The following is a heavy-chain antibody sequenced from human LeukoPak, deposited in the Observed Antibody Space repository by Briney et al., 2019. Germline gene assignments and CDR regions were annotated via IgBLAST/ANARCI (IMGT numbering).Heavy chain of an antibody. D-gene: IGHD6-19*01. CDR2: ISSRGGYT. J-gene: IGHJ6*04. CDR3: ARDVESQWTVWYYAMDI. Sequence: GGSLRFSCAAFGFTFSDYYMSWIRQAPGKGLEWLPYISSRGGYTNYADSVKGRFTISRDNAKNALYLQMNTLSAEDTAVYYCARDVESQWTVWYYAMDIGGRGTSVT. CDR1: GFTFSDYY. V-gene: IGHV3-11*06.